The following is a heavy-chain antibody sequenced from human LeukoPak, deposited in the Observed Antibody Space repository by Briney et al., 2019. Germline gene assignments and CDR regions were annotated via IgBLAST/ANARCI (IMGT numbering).Heavy chain of an antibody. D-gene: IGHD4-23*01. CDR2: INSDGTSI. CDR3: ARDRWNFDY. CDR1: GFTFSDYW. Sequence: GGSLRLSCAASGFTFSDYWMHWVRHAPGRGLVWVSRINSDGTSISYADSVKGRFTISRDNAKNTLYLQMNSLRAEDTAVYYCARDRWNFDYWGQGTLVTVSS. J-gene: IGHJ4*02. V-gene: IGHV3-74*01.